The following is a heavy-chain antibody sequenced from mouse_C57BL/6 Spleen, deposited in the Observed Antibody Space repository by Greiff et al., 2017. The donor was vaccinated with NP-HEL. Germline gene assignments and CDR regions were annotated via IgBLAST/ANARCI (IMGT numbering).Heavy chain of an antibody. CDR3: ARGGLYYYGPPWFAY. Sequence: VQLQQPGTELVKPGASVKLSCKASGYTFTSYWMHWVKQRPGQGLEWIGNINPSNGGTNYNEKFKSKATLTVDKSSSTAYMQLSSLTSEDSAVYYCARGGLYYYGPPWFAYWGQGTLVTVSA. J-gene: IGHJ3*01. CDR2: INPSNGGT. V-gene: IGHV1-53*01. D-gene: IGHD1-1*01. CDR1: GYTFTSYW.